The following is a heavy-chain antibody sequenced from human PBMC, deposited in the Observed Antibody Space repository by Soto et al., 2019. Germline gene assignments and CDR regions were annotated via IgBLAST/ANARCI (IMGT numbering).Heavy chain of an antibody. J-gene: IGHJ4*02. CDR2: IIPILGIA. CDR3: AAVRIAAACHYFDY. Sequence: SVKVSCKASGGTFSSYTISWVRQAPGQGLEWMGRIIPILGIANYAQKFQGRVTITADKSTSTAYMELSSLRSEDTAVYYCAAVRIAAACHYFDYWGQGTLVTVSS. V-gene: IGHV1-69*02. CDR1: GGTFSSYT. D-gene: IGHD6-13*01.